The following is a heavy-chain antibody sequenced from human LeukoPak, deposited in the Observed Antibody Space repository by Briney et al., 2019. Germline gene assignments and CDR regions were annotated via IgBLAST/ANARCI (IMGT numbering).Heavy chain of an antibody. CDR1: GFTFDDYA. V-gene: IGHV3-9*01. D-gene: IGHD3-22*01. CDR3: AKDMVTKIVVVVALDY. CDR2: ISWNSDSI. J-gene: IGHJ4*02. Sequence: PGGSLRLSCAASGFTFDDYAMYWVRQTPGKGLEWVASISWNSDSIGYADSVKGRFTISRDNTKNSLYLQMNSLRAEDTAFYFCAKDMVTKIVVVVALDYWGQGTLVTVSS.